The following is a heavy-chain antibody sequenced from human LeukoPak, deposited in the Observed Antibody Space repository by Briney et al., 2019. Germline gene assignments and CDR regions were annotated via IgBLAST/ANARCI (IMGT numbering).Heavy chain of an antibody. CDR3: AKDPVSDWGAFEI. Sequence: PGGSLRLSCAASGFTFSSYAMSWVRQAPGKGLEWVSAISGNGGGTYYADSVKGRFTISRDNSKSTLYLQMNSLRAEDTAVYYCAKDPVSDWGAFEISGEGTMVTASS. D-gene: IGHD2-21*02. V-gene: IGHV3-23*01. CDR2: ISGNGGGT. CDR1: GFTFSSYA. J-gene: IGHJ3*02.